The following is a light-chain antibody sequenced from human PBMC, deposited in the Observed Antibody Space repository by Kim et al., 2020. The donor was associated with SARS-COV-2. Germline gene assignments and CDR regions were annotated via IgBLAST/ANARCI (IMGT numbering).Light chain of an antibody. CDR3: NSRDSSGNHLDV. J-gene: IGLJ1*01. CDR2: GKN. CDR1: SLRSYY. V-gene: IGLV3-19*01. Sequence: LGQTVMITCQGDSLRSYYASWYQQKPGQAPVLVIYGKNNRPSGIPDRFSGSSSGNTASLTITGAQAEDEADYYCNSRDSSGNHLDVFGTGTKVTVL.